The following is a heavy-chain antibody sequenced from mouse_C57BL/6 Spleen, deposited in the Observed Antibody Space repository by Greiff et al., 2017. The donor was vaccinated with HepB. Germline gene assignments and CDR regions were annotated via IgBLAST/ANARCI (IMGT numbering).Heavy chain of an antibody. J-gene: IGHJ4*01. D-gene: IGHD2-4*01. V-gene: IGHV1-5*01. CDR1: GYTFTSYW. Sequence: EVQLQESGTVLARPGASVKMSCKTSGYTFTSYWMHWVKQRPGQGLEWIGAIYPGNSDTSYNQKFKGKAKLTAVTSASTAYMELSSLTNEDSAVYYCTRMRIYYDYDGYAMDYWGQGTSVTVSS. CDR2: IYPGNSDT. CDR3: TRMRIYYDYDGYAMDY.